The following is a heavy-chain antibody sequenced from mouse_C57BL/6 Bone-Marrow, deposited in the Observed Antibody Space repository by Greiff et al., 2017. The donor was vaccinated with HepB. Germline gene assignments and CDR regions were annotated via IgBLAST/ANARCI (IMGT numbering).Heavy chain of an antibody. CDR1: GYAFSSSW. Sequence: VKLVESGPELVKPGASVKISCKASGYAFSSSWMNWVKQRPGKGLEWIGRIYPGDGDTNYNGKFKGKATLTADKSSSTAYMQLSSLTSEDSAVYFCASPAYYSNYVWYFDVWGTGTTVTVSS. CDR3: ASPAYYSNYVWYFDV. J-gene: IGHJ1*03. D-gene: IGHD2-5*01. CDR2: IYPGDGDT. V-gene: IGHV1-82*01.